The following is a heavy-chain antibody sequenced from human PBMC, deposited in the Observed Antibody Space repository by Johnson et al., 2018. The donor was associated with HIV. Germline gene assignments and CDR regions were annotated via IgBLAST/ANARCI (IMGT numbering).Heavy chain of an antibody. V-gene: IGHV3-30-3*01. Sequence: VQLVESGGGVVQPGRSLRLSCAASGFTFRSYAIHWVRQAPGKGLEWVAVISYDGTNKYSADSVKGRFTISRDNSKNTLYLQMNSLRAEDTAVYYCARDQRGDIIPTTYDAFDIWGQGTMVTVSS. D-gene: IGHD5-12*01. J-gene: IGHJ3*02. CDR2: ISYDGTNK. CDR3: ARDQRGDIIPTTYDAFDI. CDR1: GFTFRSYA.